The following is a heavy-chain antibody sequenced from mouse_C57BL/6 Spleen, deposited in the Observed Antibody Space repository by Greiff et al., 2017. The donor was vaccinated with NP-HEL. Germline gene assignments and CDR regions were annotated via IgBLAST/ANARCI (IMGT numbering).Heavy chain of an antibody. CDR2: INPSNGGT. CDR1: GYTFTSYW. Sequence: QVQLQQPGTELVKPGASVKLSCKASGYTFTSYWMHWVKQRPGQGLEWIGNINPSNGGTNYNEKFKSKATLTVDKSSSTAYMQLSSLTSEDSSVYYCAREDGSLLYAMDYWGQGTSVTVSS. CDR3: AREDGSLLYAMDY. D-gene: IGHD2-3*01. V-gene: IGHV1-53*01. J-gene: IGHJ4*01.